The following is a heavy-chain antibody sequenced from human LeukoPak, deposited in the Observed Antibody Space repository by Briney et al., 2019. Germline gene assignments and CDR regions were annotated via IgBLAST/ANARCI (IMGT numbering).Heavy chain of an antibody. J-gene: IGHJ4*02. D-gene: IGHD5-12*01. CDR2: INPNSGGT. Sequence: VASVKVSCKASGYTFTDYYIHWVRQAPGQGLEWMGWINPNSGGTNYAQKFQGRVTMTRDTSISTAYMELSRLRSDDTAVYYCARDGRGYHGYQGYWGQGTLVTVSS. CDR1: GYTFTDYY. CDR3: ARDGRGYHGYQGY. V-gene: IGHV1-2*02.